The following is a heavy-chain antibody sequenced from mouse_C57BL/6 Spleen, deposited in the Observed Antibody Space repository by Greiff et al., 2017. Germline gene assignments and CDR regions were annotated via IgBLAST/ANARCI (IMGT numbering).Heavy chain of an antibody. J-gene: IGHJ1*03. V-gene: IGHV1-18*01. CDR1: GYTFTDYN. D-gene: IGHD2-2*01. Sequence: EVQLQQSGPELVKPGASVKIPCKASGYTFTDYNMDWVKQSHGKSLEWIGDINPNNGGTIYNQKFKGKATLTVDKSSSTAYMELRSLTSEDTAVYYCARYGYDAGWYFDVWGTGTTVTVSS. CDR2: INPNNGGT. CDR3: ARYGYDAGWYFDV.